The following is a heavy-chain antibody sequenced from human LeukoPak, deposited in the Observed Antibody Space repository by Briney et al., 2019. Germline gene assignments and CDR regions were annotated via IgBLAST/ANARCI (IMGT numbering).Heavy chain of an antibody. CDR3: ASTYYYDSSGLDY. Sequence: PGGSLRLSCAASGFTFSNYAMSWVRQAPGRGPEWVSAISSSGDRTYYADSVKGRFTISRDNSKNSLYLQMNSLRAEDTAVYYCASTYYYDSSGLDYWGQGTLVTVSS. D-gene: IGHD3-22*01. CDR2: ISSSGDRT. CDR1: GFTFSNYA. J-gene: IGHJ4*02. V-gene: IGHV3-23*01.